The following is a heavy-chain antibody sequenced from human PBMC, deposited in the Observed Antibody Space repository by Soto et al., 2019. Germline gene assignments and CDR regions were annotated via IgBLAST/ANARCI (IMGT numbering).Heavy chain of an antibody. CDR3: ARGAGGNFDY. D-gene: IGHD3-16*01. CDR2: IFYSGTT. CDR1: GGSISSYN. Sequence: QVQLQESGPGLVKPSETLSLTCVFSGGSISSYNWNWIRQSPGEGLEWIGYIFYSGTTKFNPSLESRVSLSIDTSKNQISLKLSSVTAADTAIYYCARGAGGNFDYWGQGTLVTVSS. V-gene: IGHV4-59*01. J-gene: IGHJ4*02.